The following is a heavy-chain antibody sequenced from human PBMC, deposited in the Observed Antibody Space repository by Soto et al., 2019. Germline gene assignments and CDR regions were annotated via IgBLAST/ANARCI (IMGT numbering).Heavy chain of an antibody. J-gene: IGHJ4*02. CDR2: ISYDGSNK. CDR3: SKDGGYYDSSGYGISGCADY. CDR1: GFTFSSYG. D-gene: IGHD3-22*01. V-gene: IGHV3-30*18. Sequence: QVQLVESGGGVVQAGRSLRLSCAASGFTFSSYGMHWVRQAPGKGLEWVAVISYDGSNKYYPDSVKGRLTISRDNSKNTLYKQMNRLRAEDTAVYYCSKDGGYYDSSGYGISGCADYWGQGTLVTVSS.